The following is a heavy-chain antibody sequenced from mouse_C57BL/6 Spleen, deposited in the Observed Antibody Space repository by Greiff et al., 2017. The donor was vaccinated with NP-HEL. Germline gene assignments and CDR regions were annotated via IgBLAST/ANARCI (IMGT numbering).Heavy chain of an antibody. V-gene: IGHV5-9-1*02. CDR1: GFTFSSYA. Sequence: EVKLVESGEGLVKPGGSLKLSCAASGFTFSSYAMSWVRQTPEKRLEWVAYISSGGDYIYYADTVKGRFTISRDNARNTLYLQMSSLKSEDTAMYYCTRGYDGYWFAYWGQGTLVTVSA. CDR2: ISSGGDYI. CDR3: TRGYDGYWFAY. J-gene: IGHJ3*01. D-gene: IGHD2-3*01.